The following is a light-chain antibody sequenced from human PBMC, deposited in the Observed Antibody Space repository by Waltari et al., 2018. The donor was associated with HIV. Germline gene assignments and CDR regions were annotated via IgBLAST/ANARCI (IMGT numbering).Light chain of an antibody. J-gene: IGLJ2*01. Sequence: QSALTQPASVSGSPGQSITLSCTGASSDVGCYDCISWDQQHPGKAPRLIIYEVTNRPSGVSNRFFGSKSANTASLTISGLQADDEADYYCSYTGTNSLHFGGGTKVTVL. CDR2: EVT. CDR3: CSYTGTNSLH. CDR1: SSDVGCYDC. V-gene: IGLV2-14*01.